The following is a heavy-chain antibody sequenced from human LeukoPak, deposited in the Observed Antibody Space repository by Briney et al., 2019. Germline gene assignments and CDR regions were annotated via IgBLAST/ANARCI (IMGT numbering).Heavy chain of an antibody. CDR3: AREGGYSYGLDY. CDR1: GYTFTSYA. V-gene: IGHV1-8*02. Sequence: GASVKVSCKASGYTFTSYAMNWVRQAPGQGLEWMGWINPNSGNTGYAQKFQGRVTMTRNTSISTAYMELSSLRSEDTAVYYCAREGGYSYGLDYWGQGTLVTVSS. J-gene: IGHJ4*02. D-gene: IGHD5-18*01. CDR2: INPNSGNT.